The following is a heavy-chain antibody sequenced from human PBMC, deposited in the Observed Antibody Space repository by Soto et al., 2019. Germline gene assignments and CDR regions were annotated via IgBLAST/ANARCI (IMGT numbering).Heavy chain of an antibody. CDR3: ARGVGSSPPRY. D-gene: IGHD3-9*01. CDR2: VYDNGRP. Sequence: ETLSLTCTISGGSISVYYWSWIRQSPRQGLEWIGYVYDNGRPYYSPSLKSRVTISADTSKNQISLKLTSATAADTAVYYCARGVGSSPPRYWGRGTLVTVSS. V-gene: IGHV4-59*01. CDR1: GGSISVYY. J-gene: IGHJ4*02.